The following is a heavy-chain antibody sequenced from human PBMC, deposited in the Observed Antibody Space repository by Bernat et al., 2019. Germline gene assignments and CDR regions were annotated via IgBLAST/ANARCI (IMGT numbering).Heavy chain of an antibody. V-gene: IGHV4-31*01. CDR2: IYYSGST. Sequence: QVQLQESGPGLVKPSQTLSLTCTVSGGSISSGGYYWSWSRQHPGKGLEWSGYIYYSGSTYYNPALKSQVTISVDTSKNQFSLKLGYVSAADTAVYYCARVGVSWFDPWGQGTLVTVSS. D-gene: IGHD2-8*01. CDR3: ARVGVSWFDP. J-gene: IGHJ5*02. CDR1: GGSISSGGYY.